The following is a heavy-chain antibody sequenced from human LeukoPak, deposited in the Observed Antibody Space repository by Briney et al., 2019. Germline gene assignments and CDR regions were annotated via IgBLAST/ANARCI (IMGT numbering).Heavy chain of an antibody. Sequence: GGSLRLSCAASGFTFSSYAMSWVRQAPGKGLEWVSAISGSGGSTYYADSVKGRFIISRDNSKNTLYLQMNSLRAEDTAVYYCAKPPRTRYYYDSSGYGYWGQGTLVTVSS. J-gene: IGHJ4*02. CDR2: ISGSGGST. CDR1: GFTFSSYA. CDR3: AKPPRTRYYYDSSGYGY. V-gene: IGHV3-23*01. D-gene: IGHD3-22*01.